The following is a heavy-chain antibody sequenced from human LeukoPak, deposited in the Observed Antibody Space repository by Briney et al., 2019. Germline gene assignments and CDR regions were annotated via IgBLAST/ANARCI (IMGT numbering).Heavy chain of an antibody. Sequence: PGGSLRLSCAASGFTFSSYAMHWVRQAPGKGLEWVAVISYDGSNKYYADSVKGRFTISRDNSKNTLYLQMNSLRAEDTAVYYCARESCTTGSLRYWGQGTLVTVSS. V-gene: IGHV3-30*04. CDR2: ISYDGSNK. CDR1: GFTFSSYA. J-gene: IGHJ4*02. D-gene: IGHD1-1*01. CDR3: ARESCTTGSLRY.